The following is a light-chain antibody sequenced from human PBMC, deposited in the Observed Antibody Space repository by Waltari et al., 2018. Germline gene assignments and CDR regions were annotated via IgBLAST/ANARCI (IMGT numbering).Light chain of an antibody. CDR1: QSINTW. CDR3: QQYETYLRT. V-gene: IGKV1-5*03. Sequence: DIQMTQSTSTLSASVGDRITMTCRASQSINTWLAWYQQKPGKAPKLLIYKASNLESGVPSRFSGSGSGTEFTLTISSLQPDDFATYYCQQYETYLRTFGQGTKVEI. J-gene: IGKJ1*01. CDR2: KAS.